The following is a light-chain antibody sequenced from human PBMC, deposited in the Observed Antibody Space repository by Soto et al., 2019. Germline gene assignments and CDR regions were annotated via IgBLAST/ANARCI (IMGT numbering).Light chain of an antibody. CDR3: NSYTTSSTWV. Sequence: QSALTQPASVSGSPGQSITISCTGTSNDVGSYDYLSWYQQHPRNAPKLIISEVSNRPSGVSNRFSGSKSGNTASLTISGLQAEDEADYYCNSYTTSSTWVFGGGTKVTVL. J-gene: IGLJ3*02. V-gene: IGLV2-14*01. CDR2: EVS. CDR1: SNDVGSYDY.